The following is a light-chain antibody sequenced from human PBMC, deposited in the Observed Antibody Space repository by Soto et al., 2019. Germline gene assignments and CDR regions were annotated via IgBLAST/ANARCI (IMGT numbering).Light chain of an antibody. CDR3: QHCDSYLYT. CDR1: QSISNW. J-gene: IGKJ2*01. CDR2: DAS. V-gene: IGKV1-5*01. Sequence: DIQMTQSPSTLSASVGDRVTITCRASQSISNWLAWYQQKPGKAPKLLIYDASSLESGAPSRFSGSGAGTEFTLTISSLQPDDFACYYCQHCDSYLYTFGQGTKLEIK.